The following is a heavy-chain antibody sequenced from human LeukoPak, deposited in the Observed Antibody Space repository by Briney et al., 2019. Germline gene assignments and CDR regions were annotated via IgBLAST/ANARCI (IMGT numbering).Heavy chain of an antibody. CDR2: IYYSGST. CDR3: ARADYDFWSAEGGLDY. D-gene: IGHD3-3*01. Sequence: PSETLSLTCTVSGGSISSYYWSWIRQPPGKGLEWIGYIYYSGSTNYNPSLKSRVTISVDTSKNQFSLKLSSVTAADTAVYYCARADYDFWSAEGGLDYWGQGTLVTVSS. J-gene: IGHJ4*02. V-gene: IGHV4-59*01. CDR1: GGSISSYY.